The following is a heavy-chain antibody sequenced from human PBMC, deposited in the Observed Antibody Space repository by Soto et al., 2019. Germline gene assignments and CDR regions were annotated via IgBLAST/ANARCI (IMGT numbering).Heavy chain of an antibody. CDR3: ARDPFAQSSSWYFGY. CDR2: ISYDGSNK. V-gene: IGHV3-30-3*01. Sequence: GGSLRLSCAASGFTFSSYAMHWVRQAPGKGLEWVAVISYDGSNKYYADSVKGRFTISRDNSKNTLYLQMNSLGAEDTAVYYCARDPFAQSSSWYFGYWGQGTLVTVSS. D-gene: IGHD6-13*01. J-gene: IGHJ4*02. CDR1: GFTFSSYA.